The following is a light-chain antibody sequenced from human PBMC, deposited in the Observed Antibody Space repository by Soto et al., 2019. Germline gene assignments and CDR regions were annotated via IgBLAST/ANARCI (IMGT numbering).Light chain of an antibody. CDR2: SNN. Sequence: QSVLTQPPSASGTPGQRVTISCSGSSPNIGSNYVYWYQQLPGTAPKLLIYSNNQRPSGVPDRFSGSKSGTSASLAISGLRSEDEADYYCAAWDDSLHVVFGGGTKLTVL. J-gene: IGLJ2*01. CDR1: SPNIGSNY. CDR3: AAWDDSLHVV. V-gene: IGLV1-47*02.